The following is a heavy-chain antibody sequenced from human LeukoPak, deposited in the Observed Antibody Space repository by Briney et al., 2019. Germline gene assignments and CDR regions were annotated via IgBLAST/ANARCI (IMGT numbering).Heavy chain of an antibody. V-gene: IGHV3-13*01. J-gene: IGHJ3*02. CDR1: GFTFSSYD. Sequence: PGGSLRLSCAASGFTFSSYDMHWVRQATGKGLEWVSAIGTAGDTYYPGSVKGRFTISRENAKNSLYLQMNSLRAGDTAVYYCARASISNDALDIWGQGTMVTVSS. CDR2: IGTAGDT. CDR3: ARASISNDALDI. D-gene: IGHD3-9*01.